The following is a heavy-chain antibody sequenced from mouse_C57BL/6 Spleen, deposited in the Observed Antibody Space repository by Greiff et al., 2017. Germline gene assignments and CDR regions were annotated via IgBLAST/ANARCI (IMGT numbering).Heavy chain of an antibody. V-gene: IGHV5-9*01. CDR2: ISGGGGNT. CDR3: ARRWLPPYYAMDY. J-gene: IGHJ4*01. CDR1: GFTFSSYT. Sequence: EVHLVESGGGLVKPGGSLKLSCAASGFTFSSYTMSWVRQTPEKRLEWVATISGGGGNTYYPDSVKGRFTISRDNAKNTLYLQMSSLRSEDTALYYCARRWLPPYYAMDYWGQGTSVTVSS. D-gene: IGHD2-3*01.